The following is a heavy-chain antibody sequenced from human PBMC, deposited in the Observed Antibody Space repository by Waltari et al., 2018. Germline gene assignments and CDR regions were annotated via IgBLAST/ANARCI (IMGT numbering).Heavy chain of an antibody. Sequence: QVQLVQSGAEVKKPGSSVKVSCKASGGTFSSYAISWVRQAPGTGLEWMGGIIPIVGTANYAQKVQVRGTITADESTSTAYRELSSLRSEDTAVYYCARGRPAAANWGYYYYMDVWGKGTTVTVSS. CDR1: GGTFSSYA. J-gene: IGHJ6*03. V-gene: IGHV1-69*01. CDR3: ARGRPAAANWGYYYYMDV. CDR2: IIPIVGTA. D-gene: IGHD2-2*01.